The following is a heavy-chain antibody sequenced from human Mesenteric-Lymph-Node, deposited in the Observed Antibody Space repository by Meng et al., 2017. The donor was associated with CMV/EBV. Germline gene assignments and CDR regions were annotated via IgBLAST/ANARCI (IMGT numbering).Heavy chain of an antibody. Sequence: ASVKVSCKASGYTFTSYGISWVRQAPGQGLEWMGWISGYNGDTRNAQKFQGRVTMTTDASTNTAYMELRSLTSDDTAMYYCARGGKRITATAVVFHVFDIWGLGTKVTVSS. CDR2: ISGYNGDT. CDR1: GYTFTSYG. J-gene: IGHJ3*02. CDR3: ARGGKRITATAVVFHVFDI. D-gene: IGHD6-19*01. V-gene: IGHV1-18*04.